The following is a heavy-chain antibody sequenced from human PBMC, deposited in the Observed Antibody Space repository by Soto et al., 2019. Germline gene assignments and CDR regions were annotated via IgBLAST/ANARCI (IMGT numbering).Heavy chain of an antibody. V-gene: IGHV4-59*01. D-gene: IGHD3-10*01. J-gene: IGHJ3*02. CDR3: ARRLLWFGEFYAFDI. CDR1: GGSISSYY. Sequence: SETLSLTCTVSGGSISSYYWSWIRQPPGKGLEWIGYIYYSGSTNYNPSLKSRVTISVDTSKNQFSLKLSSVTAADTAVYYCARRLLWFGEFYAFDIWGQGTMVTV. CDR2: IYYSGST.